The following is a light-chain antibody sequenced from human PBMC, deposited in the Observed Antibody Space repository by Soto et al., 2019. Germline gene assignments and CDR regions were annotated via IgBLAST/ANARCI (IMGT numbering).Light chain of an antibody. CDR3: QQYNNWPSIT. J-gene: IGKJ5*01. V-gene: IGKV3-15*01. CDR2: DAS. CDR1: QSVSSN. Sequence: EIVMTQSPATLSVSPGERATLSCRASQSVSSNLAWYQQKPGQAPRLLIYDASTRATGVPARFSGSGSGTEFTLTISSLQSEDFAVYYCQQYNNWPSITFGQGTRLEIK.